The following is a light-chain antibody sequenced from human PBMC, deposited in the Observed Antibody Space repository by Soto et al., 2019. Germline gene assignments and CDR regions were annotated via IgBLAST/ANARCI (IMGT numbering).Light chain of an antibody. J-gene: IGKJ1*01. Sequence: EIVLTQSPATLSLSPGERVTLSCRASQNIMYDLAWYQQRPGQAPRLLVYGASTRATDAPPRFSGSGSGTEFTLTINSLQSEDFATYYCQQYRSWPRTFGQGTKVDIK. CDR2: GAS. V-gene: IGKV3-15*01. CDR1: QNIMYD. CDR3: QQYRSWPRT.